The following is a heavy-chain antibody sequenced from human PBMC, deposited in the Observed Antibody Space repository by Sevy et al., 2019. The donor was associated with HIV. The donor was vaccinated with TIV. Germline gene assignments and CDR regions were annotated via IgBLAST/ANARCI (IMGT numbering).Heavy chain of an antibody. D-gene: IGHD4-4*01. CDR2: MNPNSGNT. Sequence: ASVKVSCKASGYTFTSYDINWVRQATGQGLEWMGWMNPNSGNTGYAQKFQGRVTMTRNTSISTAYMELSSLRSEDTAVYYYAREGSVTSILYYYYYYGMDVWGQGTTVTVSS. CDR1: GYTFTSYD. CDR3: AREGSVTSILYYYYYYGMDV. J-gene: IGHJ6*02. V-gene: IGHV1-8*01.